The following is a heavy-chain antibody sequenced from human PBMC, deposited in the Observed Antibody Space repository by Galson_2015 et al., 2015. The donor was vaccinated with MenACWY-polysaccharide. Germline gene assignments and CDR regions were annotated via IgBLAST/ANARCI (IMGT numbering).Heavy chain of an antibody. V-gene: IGHV1-3*01. CDR3: ARSGGVYDSSGYPFDY. CDR2: INDGNGNT. J-gene: IGHJ4*02. D-gene: IGHD3-22*01. CDR1: GYTFTSYA. Sequence: SVKVSCKASGYTFTSYAMHWVRQAPRQRLEWMGWINDGNGNTKYSQKFQGRVTITRDTSASTAYMELSSLRSEDTAVYYCARSGGVYDSSGYPFDYSCQGTLVTVSS.